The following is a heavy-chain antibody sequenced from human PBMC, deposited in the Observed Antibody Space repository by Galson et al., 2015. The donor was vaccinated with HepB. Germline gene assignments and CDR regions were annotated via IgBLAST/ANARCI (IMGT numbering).Heavy chain of an antibody. CDR2: ISGAGDNT. CDR1: GFTFSNYA. CDR3: AKAGYTGSYYDVLLH. V-gene: IGHV3-23*01. D-gene: IGHD1-26*01. J-gene: IGHJ4*02. Sequence: SLRLSCAASGFTFSNYAMNWVRQAPGKGLEWVSAISGAGDNTYYADSVKGRFTISRDNSKNTLYVQMNSLRAEDTAVYYCAKAGYTGSYYDVLLHWGQGILVTVSS.